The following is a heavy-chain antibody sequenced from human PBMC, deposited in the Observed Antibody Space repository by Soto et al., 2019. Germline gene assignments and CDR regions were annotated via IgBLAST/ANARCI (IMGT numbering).Heavy chain of an antibody. Sequence: QVTLKESGPVLVKPTEPLTLTCTVSGFSLSNARMGVSWIRQPPGKALEWLAHIFSNDEKSYSTSLKSRLTSPKDTSKSQVVLTMTNMDPVDTATYYCARTGAFWWFDPWGQGTLVTVSS. V-gene: IGHV2-26*01. CDR2: IFSNDEK. J-gene: IGHJ5*02. D-gene: IGHD3-3*01. CDR3: ARTGAFWWFDP. CDR1: GFSLSNARMG.